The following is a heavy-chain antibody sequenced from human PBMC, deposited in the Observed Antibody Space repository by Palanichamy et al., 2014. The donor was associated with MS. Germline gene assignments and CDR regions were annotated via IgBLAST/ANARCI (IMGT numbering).Heavy chain of an antibody. CDR3: ARDWVALQNWFDP. Sequence: EVRLVESGGDLVQSGGSLRLSCAASGFTFSNHWMSWVRQAPGKGLEWVANINQDGSEKYYADSVKGRFTISRDNAKNSLHLQMNSLRAEDTAVYYCARDWVALQNWFDPWGQGTLVTVSS. J-gene: IGHJ5*02. V-gene: IGHV3-7*01. CDR2: INQDGSEK. CDR1: GFTFSNHW. D-gene: IGHD2-21*01.